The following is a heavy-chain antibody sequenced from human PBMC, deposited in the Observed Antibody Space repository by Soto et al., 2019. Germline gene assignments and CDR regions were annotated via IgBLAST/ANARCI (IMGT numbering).Heavy chain of an antibody. V-gene: IGHV3-7*01. CDR2: IKQDGSEK. Sequence: EVQLVESGGGLVQPGGSLRLSCAASGFTFSSYWMSWVRQAPGKGLEWVANIKQDGSEKYYVDSVKGRFTISRDNAKNPLSLYINCLRAWATDVDYCSGHGCSRYSGWFDSWGQGSLVTVFS. CDR1: GFTFSSYW. CDR3: SGHGCSRYSGWFDS. J-gene: IGHJ5*01. D-gene: IGHD5-18*01.